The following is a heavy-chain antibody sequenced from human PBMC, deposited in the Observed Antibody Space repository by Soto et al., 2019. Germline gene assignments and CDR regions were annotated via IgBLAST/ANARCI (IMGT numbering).Heavy chain of an antibody. CDR1: GFTFRSFT. J-gene: IGHJ5*02. CDR2: ISSNSAHI. V-gene: IGHV3-21*01. CDR3: TRDASRDSSARGWFDP. D-gene: IGHD6-13*01. Sequence: GGSLRLSCAASGFTFRSFTMNWVRQAPGKGLEWVSTISSNSAHIYYTDALRGRFTISRDNAKNSLHLQMNSLRAEDTAVYYCTRDASRDSSARGWFDPWGPGTLVTVSS.